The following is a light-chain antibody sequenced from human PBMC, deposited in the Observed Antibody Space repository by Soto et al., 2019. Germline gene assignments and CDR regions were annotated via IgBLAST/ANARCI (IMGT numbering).Light chain of an antibody. J-gene: IGKJ1*01. CDR1: QSLNTR. Sequence: DIQLTQSPSTLSASVGDRVTLTCRASQSLNTRLAWYQQRPGKAPKLLIYEASTLESGVPSRFSGGGSGTEFTLTINNLQPDDLATYICQQYKSYSTFGRGTKVEIK. V-gene: IGKV1-5*01. CDR2: EAS. CDR3: QQYKSYST.